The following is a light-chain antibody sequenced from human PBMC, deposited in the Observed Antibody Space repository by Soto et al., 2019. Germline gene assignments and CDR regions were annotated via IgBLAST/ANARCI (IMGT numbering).Light chain of an antibody. Sequence: EIVLTQSPGTLSLSQGERATLSCRASQSVTSSYLAWYQQKPGQAPRLLIYGASSRATGIPDRFSGSGSGTDFTLTISRLKPEDFAVYYCQQYGDSRTFGQGTKVDIK. CDR3: QQYGDSRT. CDR1: QSVTSSY. CDR2: GAS. J-gene: IGKJ1*01. V-gene: IGKV3-20*01.